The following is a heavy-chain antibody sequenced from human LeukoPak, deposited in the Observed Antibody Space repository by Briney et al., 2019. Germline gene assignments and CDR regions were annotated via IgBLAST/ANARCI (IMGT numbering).Heavy chain of an antibody. J-gene: IGHJ4*02. CDR3: AKGEYYYDSSGYPDY. CDR2: IWYGGDTK. Sequence: GGSLRLSCAASGFTFSTCGMHWVRQAPGKGLEWVAVIWYGGDTKYYADSVKGRFTISRDNSKNTLYLQMNSLRAEDTAVYYCAKGEYYYDSSGYPDYWGQGTLVTVSS. CDR1: GFTFSTCG. D-gene: IGHD3-22*01. V-gene: IGHV3-30*02.